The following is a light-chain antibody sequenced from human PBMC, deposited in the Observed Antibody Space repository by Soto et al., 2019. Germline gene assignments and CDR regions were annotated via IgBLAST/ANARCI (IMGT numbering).Light chain of an antibody. V-gene: IGKV3-15*01. CDR3: QQYKDWYT. CDR2: DVS. CDR1: QSVGSN. J-gene: IGKJ2*01. Sequence: EIVMTQSPATLSVSPGERATLSCRASQSVGSNLAWYQRRPGQAPRLLIQDVSTRDTGIPARFSGSGSGTEFTLTISGLQSEDFAVYYCQQYKDWYTFGQGTKLEIK.